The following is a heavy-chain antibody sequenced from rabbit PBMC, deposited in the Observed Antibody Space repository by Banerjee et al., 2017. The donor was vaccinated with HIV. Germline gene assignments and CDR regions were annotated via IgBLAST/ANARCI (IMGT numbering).Heavy chain of an antibody. CDR1: GFSFSYNY. J-gene: IGHJ4*01. Sequence: QSLEESGGDLVKPGASLTLTCTASGFSFSYNYMCWVRQAPGKGLEWIGCIYTGSRGNTYYASWAKGRFTISKTSSTTVTLQMTSLTAADTATYFCARGSDWFTLWGQGTLVTVS. CDR2: IYTGSRGNT. D-gene: IGHD2-1*01. CDR3: ARGSDWFTL. V-gene: IGHV1S40*01.